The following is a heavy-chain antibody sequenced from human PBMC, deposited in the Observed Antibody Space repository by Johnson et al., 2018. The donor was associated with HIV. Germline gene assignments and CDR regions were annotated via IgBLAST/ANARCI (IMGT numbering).Heavy chain of an antibody. D-gene: IGHD3-10*01. CDR2: ISSSGGTI. Sequence: QVQLVESGGGLVKPGGSLRLSCAASGFTFSDYYMSWIRQAPGKGLEWVAYISSSGGTIYYADSVKGRFTIARDKAKKSLFLQMNSLRAEDTAVYYCARASYYYGSADIWGQGTMVTVSS. CDR3: ARASYYYGSADI. CDR1: GFTFSDYY. V-gene: IGHV3-11*04. J-gene: IGHJ3*02.